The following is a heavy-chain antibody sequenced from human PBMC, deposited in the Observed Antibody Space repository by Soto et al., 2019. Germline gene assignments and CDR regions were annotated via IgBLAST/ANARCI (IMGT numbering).Heavy chain of an antibody. V-gene: IGHV5-10-1*01. CDR2: IDPSDSYT. Sequence: AGESLKISCKGSGYSFTSYWISWVRQMPGKGLEWMGRIDPSDSYTNYSPSFQGHVTISADKSISTAYLQWSSLKASDTAMYYCARHKSRYYYDSSGATYGMDVWGQGTTVTVSS. CDR1: GYSFTSYW. D-gene: IGHD3-22*01. J-gene: IGHJ6*02. CDR3: ARHKSRYYYDSSGATYGMDV.